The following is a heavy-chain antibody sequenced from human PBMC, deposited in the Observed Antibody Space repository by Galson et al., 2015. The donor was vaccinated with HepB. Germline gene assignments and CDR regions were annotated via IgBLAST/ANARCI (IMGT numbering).Heavy chain of an antibody. CDR3: ARDTVDSSSWYVDWFDP. Sequence: SVKVSCKASGYTFTSYAMHWVRQAPGQRLEWMGWINAGNGNTKYSQKFQGRVTITRDTSASTAYMELSSLRSEDTAVYYCARDTVDSSSWYVDWFDPWGQGTLVTVSS. V-gene: IGHV1-3*01. J-gene: IGHJ5*02. CDR1: GYTFTSYA. CDR2: INAGNGNT. D-gene: IGHD6-13*01.